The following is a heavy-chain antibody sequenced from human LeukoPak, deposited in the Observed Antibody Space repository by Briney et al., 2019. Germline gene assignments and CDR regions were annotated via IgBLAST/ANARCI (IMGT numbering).Heavy chain of an antibody. CDR2: IYYSGST. D-gene: IGHD2-2*01. Sequence: PSETLSLTCTVSGGSISSGDYYWSWIRQPPGKGLEWIGYIYYSGSTYYNPSLKSRVTISVDTSKNQFSLKLSSVTAADTAVYYCARVPGDIVVVPAAMGDYWGQGTLVTVSS. CDR1: GGSISSGDYY. CDR3: ARVPGDIVVVPAAMGDY. V-gene: IGHV4-30-4*08. J-gene: IGHJ4*02.